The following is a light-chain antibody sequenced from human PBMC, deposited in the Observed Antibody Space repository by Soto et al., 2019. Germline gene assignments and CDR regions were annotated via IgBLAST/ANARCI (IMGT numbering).Light chain of an antibody. CDR3: CSYAGICTVV. CDR2: EGS. CDR1: SSDVGSYNL. J-gene: IGLJ2*01. Sequence: QSALTQPASVSGSPGQSITISCTGTSSDVGSYNLVSWYQQHPGKAPKLMIYEGSKRPSGVSNRFSGSKSGNTASLTISGLQAEDEADYYCCSYAGICTVVFGGGTKLTVL. V-gene: IGLV2-23*01.